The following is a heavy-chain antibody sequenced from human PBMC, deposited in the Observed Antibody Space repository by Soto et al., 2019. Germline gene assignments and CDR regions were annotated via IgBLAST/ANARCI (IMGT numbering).Heavy chain of an antibody. CDR1: GGTFSSYT. Sequence: QVHLVQSEAEVKKPGSSVKVSCKASGGTFSSYTVSWVRQAPGQGLEWVGGIIPVFNTTYYAQKFQGRVTILADKSTSTAYRELSNLRSDDTAVYYCARSLGRGWTPYWGQGTLVTVSS. V-gene: IGHV1-69*06. CDR2: IIPVFNTT. CDR3: ARSLGRGWTPY. D-gene: IGHD6-19*01. J-gene: IGHJ4*02.